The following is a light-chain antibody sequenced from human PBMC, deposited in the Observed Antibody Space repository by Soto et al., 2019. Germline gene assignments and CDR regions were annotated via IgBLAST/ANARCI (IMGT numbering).Light chain of an antibody. CDR3: SSHGGRKNFYV. CDR1: SSDVGGYNY. J-gene: IGLJ1*01. V-gene: IGLV2-8*01. Sequence: QSALTQPPSASGSPGQSVTISCTGTSSDVGGYNYVSWYQHHPGKAPKLIIYEVSKRPSGVPDRFSASKSGNTASLTVSGLQAEDEDDYYCSSHGGRKNFYVFGTGTKVTVL. CDR2: EVS.